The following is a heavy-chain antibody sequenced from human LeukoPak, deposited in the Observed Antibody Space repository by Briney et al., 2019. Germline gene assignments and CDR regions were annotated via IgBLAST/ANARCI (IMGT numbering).Heavy chain of an antibody. Sequence: SQTLSLTCAVYGGSFSGYYWSWIRQPPGKGLEWIGEINHSGSTNYNPSLKSRVTISVDTSKNQFSLKLSSVTAADTAVYYCARGSPRYSSGWYNYFDYWGQGTLVTVSS. V-gene: IGHV4-34*01. CDR2: INHSGST. D-gene: IGHD6-19*01. CDR3: ARGSPRYSSGWYNYFDY. J-gene: IGHJ4*02. CDR1: GGSFSGYY.